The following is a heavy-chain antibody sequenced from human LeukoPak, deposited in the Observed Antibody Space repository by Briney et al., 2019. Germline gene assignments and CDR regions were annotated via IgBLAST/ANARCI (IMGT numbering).Heavy chain of an antibody. CDR1: GYTFSTYW. J-gene: IGHJ3*02. V-gene: IGHV1-2*02. Sequence: ASVKVSCKSPGYTFSTYWLHWLRQAPGQGLEWMGWINPNNGDTYSAQIFQGRVIMTRDTSISTAYMELSRLESDDTAVYYCARGPSHGAFDIWGQGTMVTVSS. CDR2: INPNNGDT. CDR3: ARGPSHGAFDI.